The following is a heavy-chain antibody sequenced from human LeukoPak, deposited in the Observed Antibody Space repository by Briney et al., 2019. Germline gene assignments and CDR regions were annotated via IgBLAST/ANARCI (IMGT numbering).Heavy chain of an antibody. V-gene: IGHV3-33*01. CDR2: IWYDGSIK. Sequence: PGRSLRLSCAASGFTFSSYGMHWVRQAPGKGLEWVAVIWYDGSIKYYADSVKGPFTISRDNPKNTLYLQMNSLRAEDTAVYYCARVGSGSYFLDGFDIWGQGTMVTVSS. J-gene: IGHJ3*02. D-gene: IGHD1-26*01. CDR1: GFTFSSYG. CDR3: ARVGSGSYFLDGFDI.